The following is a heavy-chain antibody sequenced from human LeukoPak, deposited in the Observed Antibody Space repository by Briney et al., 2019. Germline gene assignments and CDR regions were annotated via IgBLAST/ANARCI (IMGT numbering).Heavy chain of an antibody. V-gene: IGHV1-69*04. CDR3: ARVYDSSGYYFDY. D-gene: IGHD3-22*01. J-gene: IGHJ4*02. Sequence: SVKVSCKASGGTFSSYAISWVRQAPGQGLEWMGRIIPILGIANYAQEFQGRVTITADKSTSTAYMELSSLRSEDTAVYYCARVYDSSGYYFDYWGQGTLVTVSS. CDR1: GGTFSSYA. CDR2: IIPILGIA.